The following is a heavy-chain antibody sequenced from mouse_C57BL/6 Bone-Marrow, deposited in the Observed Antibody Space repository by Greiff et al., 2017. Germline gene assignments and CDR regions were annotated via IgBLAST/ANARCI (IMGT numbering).Heavy chain of an antibody. CDR2: IFPRSGNT. CDR3: ARPGSSYFYYAMDY. V-gene: IGHV1-81*01. CDR1: GYTFTSYG. D-gene: IGHD1-1*01. Sequence: VQLQQSGAELARPGASVKLSCKASGYTFTSYGISWVKQRTGQGLEWIGEIFPRSGNTYYNEKFKGKATLTADKSSSPAYMELSSLTSEDSAVYFLARPGSSYFYYAMDYWGQGTSVTVSS. J-gene: IGHJ4*01.